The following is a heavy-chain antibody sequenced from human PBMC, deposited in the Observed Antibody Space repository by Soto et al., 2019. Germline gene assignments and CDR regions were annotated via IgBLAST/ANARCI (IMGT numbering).Heavy chain of an antibody. V-gene: IGHV3-15*07. CDR2: IKSKTDGGTT. CDR1: GFTFSNAW. J-gene: IGHJ4*02. Sequence: EVQLVESGGGLVKPGGSLRLSCAASGFTFSNAWMNWVRQAPGKGLEWVGRIKSKTDGGTTDYAAPVKGRFTISRDDSKHTLYLQMNSLKTEDTAVYYCTTDFSPIRYSGSYSFDYWGQGTLVTVSS. D-gene: IGHD1-26*01. CDR3: TTDFSPIRYSGSYSFDY.